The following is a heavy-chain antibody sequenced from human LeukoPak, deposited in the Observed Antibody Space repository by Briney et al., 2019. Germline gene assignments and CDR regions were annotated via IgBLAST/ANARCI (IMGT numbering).Heavy chain of an antibody. D-gene: IGHD6-13*01. V-gene: IGHV1-8*02. J-gene: IGHJ6*03. CDR2: MNPNSGNT. CDR1: GYTFSNYD. Sequence: ASVKVSCKASGYTFSNYDINWVRQAPGQGLEWMGWMNPNSGNTGYAQKFQGRVTMTRNTSISTAYMELSSLRSEDTAVYYCARRYSSSWYSVNYYYYMDVWGKGTTVTVSS. CDR3: ARRYSSSWYSVNYYYYMDV.